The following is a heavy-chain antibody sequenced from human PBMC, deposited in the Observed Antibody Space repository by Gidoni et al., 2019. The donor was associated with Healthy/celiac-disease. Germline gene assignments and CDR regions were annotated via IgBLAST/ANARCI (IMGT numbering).Heavy chain of an antibody. J-gene: IGHJ4*02. CDR2: ISSSSSYI. Sequence: EVQLVESGGGLVKPGGSLRLSCAASGFTFSSYSMNWVRQAPGKGLEWVSSISSSSSYIYYADSVKGRFTISRDNAKNSLYLQMNSLRAEDTAVYYCARDIGEGSAFDYWGQGTLVTVSS. D-gene: IGHD2-15*01. CDR3: ARDIGEGSAFDY. CDR1: GFTFSSYS. V-gene: IGHV3-21*01.